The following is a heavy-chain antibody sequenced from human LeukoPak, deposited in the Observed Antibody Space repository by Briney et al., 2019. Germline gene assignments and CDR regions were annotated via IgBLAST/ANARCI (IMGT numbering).Heavy chain of an antibody. D-gene: IGHD1-7*01. Sequence: GGSLRLSCAASGFTFSSYSMNWVRQAPGKGLEWVPSISSSSSYIYYADSVRGRFTISRDNAKNSLYLQMNSLRAEDTAVYYCARARGTGTTRLDYWGQGTLVTVSS. CDR3: ARARGTGTTRLDY. V-gene: IGHV3-21*01. J-gene: IGHJ4*02. CDR2: ISSSSSYI. CDR1: GFTFSSYS.